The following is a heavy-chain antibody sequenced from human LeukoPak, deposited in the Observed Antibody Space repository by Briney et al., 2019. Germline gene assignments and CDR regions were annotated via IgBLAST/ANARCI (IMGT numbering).Heavy chain of an antibody. CDR3: ARGRSSWGWFDP. CDR1: GYSISSGYY. CDR2: IYHSGST. D-gene: IGHD6-13*01. V-gene: IGHV4-38-2*02. J-gene: IGHJ5*02. Sequence: SQTLSLTCTVSGYSISSGYYWGWIRQPPGKGLEWIGSIYHSGSTYYNPSLKSRVTISVDTSKNQFSLKLSSVTAADTAVYYCARGRSSWGWFDPWGQGTLVTVSS.